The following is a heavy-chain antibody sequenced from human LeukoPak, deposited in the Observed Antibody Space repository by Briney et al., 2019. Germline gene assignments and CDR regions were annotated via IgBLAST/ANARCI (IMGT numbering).Heavy chain of an antibody. V-gene: IGHV1-69*05. CDR1: GYTFTGYY. Sequence: SVKVSCKASGYTFTGYYMHWMRQAPGQGLEWMGGIIPIFGTANYAQKFQGRVTITTDESTSTAYMELSSLRSEDTAVYYCARVGGGSSSNFDYWGQGTLVTVSS. CDR3: ARVGGGSSSNFDY. J-gene: IGHJ4*02. D-gene: IGHD6-6*01. CDR2: IIPIFGTA.